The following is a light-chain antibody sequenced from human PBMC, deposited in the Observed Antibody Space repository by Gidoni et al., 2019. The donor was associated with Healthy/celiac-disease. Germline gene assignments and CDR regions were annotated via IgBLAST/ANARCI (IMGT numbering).Light chain of an antibody. CDR3: QQYYSTLMYT. J-gene: IGKJ2*01. Sequence: DIVMTQSPDSLAVSLGERATINCKSSQSVLYSSNNKNYLAWYQQKPGQPPKLLIYWASTRESGVPDRFSGSGSGTDFTLTSSSLQAEDVAVYCCQQYYSTLMYTFGQGTKLEIK. CDR1: QSVLYSSNNKNY. V-gene: IGKV4-1*01. CDR2: WAS.